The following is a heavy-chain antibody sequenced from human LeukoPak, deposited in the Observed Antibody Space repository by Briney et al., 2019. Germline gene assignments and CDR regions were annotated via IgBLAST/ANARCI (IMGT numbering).Heavy chain of an antibody. CDR1: GGSNNSYY. V-gene: IGHV4-4*09. Sequence: SETLSLSCTVSGGSNNSYYWSWIRQPPGKGLEWIGYTHPSGNSNYSPSLKSRVTISIDTSRNQFSLKLSSVTAADTAVYYCARKAPKKGWFDPWGQGTLVTVSS. J-gene: IGHJ5*02. CDR3: ARKAPKKGWFDP. CDR2: THPSGNS.